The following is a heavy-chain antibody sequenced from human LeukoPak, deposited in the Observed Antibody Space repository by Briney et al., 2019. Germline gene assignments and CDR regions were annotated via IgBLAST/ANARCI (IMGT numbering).Heavy chain of an antibody. CDR2: ISYDGSNK. CDR3: ARDLSRYCTNGVCYTNDY. V-gene: IGHV3-30*19. D-gene: IGHD2-8*01. CDR1: GFTFSNYG. J-gene: IGHJ4*02. Sequence: GRSLRLSCAASGFTFSNYGMHWVRQAPGKGLEWVAVISYDGSNKYYADSVKGRFTISRDNSKNTLYLQMNSLRAEDTAVYYCARDLSRYCTNGVCYTNDYWGQGTLVTVSS.